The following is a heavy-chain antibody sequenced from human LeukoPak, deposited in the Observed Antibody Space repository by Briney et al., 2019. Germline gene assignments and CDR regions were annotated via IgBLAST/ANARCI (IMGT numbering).Heavy chain of an antibody. V-gene: IGHV3-53*01. J-gene: IGHJ3*02. D-gene: IGHD1-26*01. CDR3: ARDPPRSVGASDI. Sequence: SGGSLRLSCAASGFTVSSNYMNWVRQAPGKGLEWVSVIYSGGTAYYADSVKGRFTISRDNSKSTLYLQMNSLRAEDTAVYYCARDPPRSVGASDIWGQGTMVTVSS. CDR1: GFTVSSNY. CDR2: IYSGGTA.